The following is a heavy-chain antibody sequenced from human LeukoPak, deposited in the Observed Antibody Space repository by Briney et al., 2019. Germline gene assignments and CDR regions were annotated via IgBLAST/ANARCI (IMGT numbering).Heavy chain of an antibody. CDR1: GGSISSYY. CDR3: AGSVLTGTDAFDI. CDR2: IYHSGST. V-gene: IGHV4-59*04. J-gene: IGHJ3*02. D-gene: IGHD1-20*01. Sequence: SETLSLTCTVSGGSISSYYWSWIRQPPGKGREWIGSIYHSGSTYYNPSPKSRVTISVDTSKNQFSLKLSSVTAADTAVYYCAGSVLTGTDAFDIWGQGTMVTVSS.